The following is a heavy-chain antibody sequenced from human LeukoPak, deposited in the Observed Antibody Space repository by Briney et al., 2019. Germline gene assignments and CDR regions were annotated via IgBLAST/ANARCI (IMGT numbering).Heavy chain of an antibody. CDR3: ARDDYYDSSSYFDY. CDR1: GYTFTSYG. V-gene: IGHV1-18*04. CDR2: ISAYNGNT. Sequence: GASVKVSCKASGYTFTSYGISWVRQAPGQGLEWMGWISAYNGNTNYAQKLQGRVTMTTDTSTSTVYMELSSLRSEDTAVYYCARDDYYDSSSYFDYWGQGTLVTVSS. J-gene: IGHJ4*02. D-gene: IGHD3-22*01.